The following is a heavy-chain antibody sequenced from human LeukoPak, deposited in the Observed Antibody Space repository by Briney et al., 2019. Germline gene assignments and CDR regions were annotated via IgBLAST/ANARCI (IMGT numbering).Heavy chain of an antibody. Sequence: AGGSLRLSCAASGFTVSSNYMSWVRQAPGKGLEWVSVIYSGGSTYYADSVKGRFTISRDNSKNTLYLQMNSLRAEDTTVYYCARGPLGNYFDYWGQGTLVTVSS. CDR3: ARGPLGNYFDY. J-gene: IGHJ4*02. CDR1: GFTVSSNY. D-gene: IGHD1-26*01. V-gene: IGHV3-66*01. CDR2: IYSGGST.